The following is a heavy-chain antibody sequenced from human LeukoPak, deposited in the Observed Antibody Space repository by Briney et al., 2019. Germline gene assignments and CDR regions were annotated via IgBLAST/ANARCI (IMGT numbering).Heavy chain of an antibody. J-gene: IGHJ4*02. D-gene: IGHD3-16*02. CDR3: ARSQYDYVWGSYRYIHSDY. CDR1: GFTFSSYW. V-gene: IGHV3-7*01. CDR2: IKQDGSEK. Sequence: PGGSLRLSCAASGFTFSSYWMSWVRQAPGKGLEWVANIKQDGSEKYYVDSVKGRFTISRDNAKNSLYLQMNSLRAEDTAVYYCARSQYDYVWGSYRYIHSDYWGQGTLVTVSS.